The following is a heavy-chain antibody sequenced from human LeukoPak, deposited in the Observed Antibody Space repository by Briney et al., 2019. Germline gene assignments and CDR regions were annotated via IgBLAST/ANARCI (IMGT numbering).Heavy chain of an antibody. CDR1: GYTFTGYY. CDR3: ARRIISDY. D-gene: IGHD3-10*01. CDR2: INPNSGGT. V-gene: IGHV1-2*02. J-gene: IGHJ4*02. Sequence: ASVKVSCKASGYTFTGYYMHWVRQAPGQGLEWMGWINPNSGGTNYAQKFQGRVTITRDTSASTAYMELSSLRSEDAAVYYCARRIISDYWGQGSLVTVSS.